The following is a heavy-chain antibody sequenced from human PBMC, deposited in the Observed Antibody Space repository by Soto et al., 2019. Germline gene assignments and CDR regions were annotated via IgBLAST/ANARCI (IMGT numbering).Heavy chain of an antibody. CDR3: ARVEYSSSSYCDY. V-gene: IGHV3-11*01. CDR2: ISSSGSTI. Sequence: GGSLRLSCAASGFTFSSYYMSWIRQAPGKGLEWVSYISSSGSTIYYADSVKGRFTISRDNAKNSLYLQMNSLRAEDTAVYYCARVEYSSSSYCDYWGQGTLVTVSS. CDR1: GFTFSSYY. D-gene: IGHD6-6*01. J-gene: IGHJ4*02.